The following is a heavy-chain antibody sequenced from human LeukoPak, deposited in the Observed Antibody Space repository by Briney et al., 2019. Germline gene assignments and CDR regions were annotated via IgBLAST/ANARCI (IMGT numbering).Heavy chain of an antibody. Sequence: ASVKVSCKASGYTFTSYGISWVRQAPGQGLEWVGWISAYNGNTNYAQKLQGRVTMTTDTSTSTAYTELRSLRSDDTAVYYCARSPKYGGGYFDYWGQGTLVTVSS. D-gene: IGHD3-16*01. CDR1: GYTFTSYG. CDR2: ISAYNGNT. J-gene: IGHJ4*02. CDR3: ARSPKYGGGYFDY. V-gene: IGHV1-18*01.